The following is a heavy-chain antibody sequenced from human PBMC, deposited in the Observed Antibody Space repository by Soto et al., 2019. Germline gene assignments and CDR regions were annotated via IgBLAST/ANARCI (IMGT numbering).Heavy chain of an antibody. Sequence: GGSLRLSCTASGFTFGDYAMSWFRQAPGKGLEWVSFIRSKASDGTTEYAASVKGRFTISRDDSKSIAYLQMNSLKTEDTAVYYCTRVDGYDISGYIVDYWGQGTLVTVSS. CDR3: TRVDGYDISGYIVDY. V-gene: IGHV3-49*03. D-gene: IGHD3-22*01. J-gene: IGHJ4*02. CDR1: GFTFGDYA. CDR2: IRSKASDGTT.